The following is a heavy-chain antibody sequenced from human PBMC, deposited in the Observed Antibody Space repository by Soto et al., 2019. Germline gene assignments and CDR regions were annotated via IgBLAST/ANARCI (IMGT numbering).Heavy chain of an antibody. CDR2: IKQDGSEK. CDR3: ARDRGYCSGGSCFNFDY. CDR1: GFTFSSYW. D-gene: IGHD2-15*01. Sequence: PGGSLRLSCAASGFTFSSYWMSWVRQAPGEGLEWVANIKQDGSEKYYVDSVKGRFTISRDNAKNSLYLQMNSLRAEDTAVYYCARDRGYCSGGSCFNFDYWGQGTLVTVSS. J-gene: IGHJ4*02. V-gene: IGHV3-7*01.